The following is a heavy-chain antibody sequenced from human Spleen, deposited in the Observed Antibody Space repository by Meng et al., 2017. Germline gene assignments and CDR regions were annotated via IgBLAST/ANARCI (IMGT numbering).Heavy chain of an antibody. CDR2: INPNSGGT. J-gene: IGHJ5*02. Sequence: QVLLLQSGPEVKKPGASVRVACKASAYAFGSYGISWVRQAPGQGLEWMGRINPNSGGTNYAQKFQGRVTMTRDTSISTAYMELSRLRSDDTAVYYCARGCSSTSCYISVNWFDPWGQGTLVTVSS. V-gene: IGHV1-2*06. CDR1: AYAFGSYG. CDR3: ARGCSSTSCYISVNWFDP. D-gene: IGHD2-2*01.